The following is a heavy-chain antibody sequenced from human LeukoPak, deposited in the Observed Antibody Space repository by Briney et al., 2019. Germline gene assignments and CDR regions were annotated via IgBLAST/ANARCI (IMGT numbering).Heavy chain of an antibody. CDR2: INHSGST. Sequence: PSETLSLTCAVYGGSFSGYYWSWIRQPPGKGLEWIGEINHSGSTYYNPSLKSRVTISVDTSKNQFSLKLSSVTAADTAVYYCARVGGYSGYDFFFGSRYPLLLDYWGQGTLVTVSS. CDR3: ARVGGYSGYDFFFGSRYPLLLDY. D-gene: IGHD5-12*01. CDR1: GGSFSGYY. J-gene: IGHJ4*02. V-gene: IGHV4-34*01.